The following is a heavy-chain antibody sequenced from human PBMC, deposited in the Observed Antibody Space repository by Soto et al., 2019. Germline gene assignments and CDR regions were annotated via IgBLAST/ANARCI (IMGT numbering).Heavy chain of an antibody. D-gene: IGHD3-22*01. J-gene: IGHJ4*02. V-gene: IGHV1-69*13. CDR3: ARGGQDYYDSSGYSRYFDY. CDR2: IIPIFGTA. CDR1: GGTFSSYA. Sequence: GASVKVSCKASGGTFSSYAINWLRQAPGQGLEWMGGIIPIFGTANYAQKFQGRVTITADETTSTAYMELSSLRSEDTAVYYCARGGQDYYDSSGYSRYFDYWGQGTLVTVSS.